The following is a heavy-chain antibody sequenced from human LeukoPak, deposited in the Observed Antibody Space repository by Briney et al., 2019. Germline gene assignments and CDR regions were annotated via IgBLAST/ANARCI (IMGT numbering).Heavy chain of an antibody. CDR2: IYPGDSDT. D-gene: IGHD3-3*01. V-gene: IGHV5-51*01. Sequence: GESLKISCKGSGYSFTSYWIVWVRQMPGKGLEWMGIIYPGDSDTTYSPSFQGQVTISADKSISTAYLQWSSLKASDTAMYYCARGPLVDFWSGYYSFDYWGQGTLVTVSS. J-gene: IGHJ4*02. CDR3: ARGPLVDFWSGYYSFDY. CDR1: GYSFTSYW.